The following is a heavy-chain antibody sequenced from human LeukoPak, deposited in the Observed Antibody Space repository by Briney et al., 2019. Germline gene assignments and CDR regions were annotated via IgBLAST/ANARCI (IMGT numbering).Heavy chain of an antibody. J-gene: IGHJ4*02. Sequence: GGSLRLSCAVSGFTFSGESMNWVRQAPGKGLEWVSAISSSGTYMYYGDSVKGRFTVSRDNVKNSLFLQMNSLSGEDTAVYYCARGHDYGDGGQWGQGTLVTVSS. CDR1: GFTFSGES. CDR2: ISSSGTYM. CDR3: ARGHDYGDGGQ. V-gene: IGHV3-21*01. D-gene: IGHD4-17*01.